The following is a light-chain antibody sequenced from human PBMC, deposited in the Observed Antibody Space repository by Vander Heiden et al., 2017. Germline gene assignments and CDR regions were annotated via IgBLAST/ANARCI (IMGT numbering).Light chain of an antibody. V-gene: IGKV4-1*01. CDR1: QSVLYSSNNKNY. J-gene: IGKJ4*01. CDR3: QQDYSTLT. CDR2: WAS. Sequence: DIVMTQSPDSLAVSLGERATINCKSSQSVLYSSNNKNYLAWYQQKPGQPPKLLIYWASTREYGVPDRFSGSGSGTDFTLTSSSLQAEDVAVYYCQQDYSTLTFGGGTKVEIK.